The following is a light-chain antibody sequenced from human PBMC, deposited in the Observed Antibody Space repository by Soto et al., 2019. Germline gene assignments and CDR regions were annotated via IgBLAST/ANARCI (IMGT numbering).Light chain of an antibody. CDR3: QQYGSSPLT. J-gene: IGKJ4*01. Sequence: EIVLTQSPGTLSFSPGERATLSCRASQSVASRNLAWYQQKSGQAPRLLIYGASSRAIHTPDRFSGSGSGTDFTLTISGLEPEDFAVYYCQQYGSSPLTFGGGTKVDIK. V-gene: IGKV3-20*01. CDR2: GAS. CDR1: QSVASRN.